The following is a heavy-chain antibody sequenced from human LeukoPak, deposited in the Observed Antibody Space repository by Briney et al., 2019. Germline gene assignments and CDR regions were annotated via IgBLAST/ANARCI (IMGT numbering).Heavy chain of an antibody. D-gene: IGHD3-3*01. CDR1: GYSFTSYW. CDR2: IYPGDSDT. J-gene: IGHJ5*02. V-gene: IGHV5-51*01. Sequence: GESLQISCKGSGYSFTSYWIAWVRQMPGKGLEWMGIIYPGDSDTRYSPSFQGQVTISADKSISTAYLQWSSLKASDTAMYYCARRARRGGLFGVVINPNNWFDPWGQGTLVTVSS. CDR3: ARRARRGGLFGVVINPNNWFDP.